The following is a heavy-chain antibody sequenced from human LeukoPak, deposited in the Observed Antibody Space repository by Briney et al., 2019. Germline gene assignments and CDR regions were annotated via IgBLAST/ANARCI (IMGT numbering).Heavy chain of an antibody. V-gene: IGHV4-30-4*08. Sequence: SETLSLTCTVSGGSISGGDYYWSWIRQPPGKGLEWIGYIYYSGSTYYNPSLKSRVTISVDTSKNQFSLKLSSVTAADTAVYYCARALPTYYDSSGYTFFDYWGQGTLVTVSS. D-gene: IGHD3-22*01. CDR2: IYYSGST. J-gene: IGHJ4*02. CDR3: ARALPTYYDSSGYTFFDY. CDR1: GGSISGGDYY.